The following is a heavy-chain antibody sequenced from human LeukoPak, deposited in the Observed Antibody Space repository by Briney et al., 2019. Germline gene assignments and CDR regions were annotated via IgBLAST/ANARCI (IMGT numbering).Heavy chain of an antibody. V-gene: IGHV1-69*06. CDR1: GGTFSSYA. CDR2: IIPIFGTA. Sequence: GSSVKVSCKASGGTFSSYAISWVRQAPGQGLEWMGGIIPIFGTANYAQKFQGRVTITADKSTSTAYMELSSLRSEDTAVYYCARWSAGREVYDSSQYFDYWGQETLVTVSS. J-gene: IGHJ4*02. D-gene: IGHD3-22*01. CDR3: ARWSAGREVYDSSQYFDY.